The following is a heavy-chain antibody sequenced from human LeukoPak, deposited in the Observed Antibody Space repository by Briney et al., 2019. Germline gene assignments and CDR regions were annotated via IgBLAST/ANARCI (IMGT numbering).Heavy chain of an antibody. CDR1: GGSISTYY. D-gene: IGHD4-23*01. CDR3: ARDYGGNSYLDY. CDR2: VYHSGST. V-gene: IGHV4-59*01. J-gene: IGHJ4*02. Sequence: SETLSLTCTVSGGSISTYYWSWIRQPPGKGLEWIGYVYHSGSTDYNPSLEGRVTISVDTSKSQFSLNLSSMTAADTAVYYCARDYGGNSYLDYWGQGILVTVSS.